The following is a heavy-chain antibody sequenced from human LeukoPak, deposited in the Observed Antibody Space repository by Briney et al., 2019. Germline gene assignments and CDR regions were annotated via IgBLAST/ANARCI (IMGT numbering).Heavy chain of an antibody. CDR2: IYHSGST. V-gene: IGHV4-38-2*02. D-gene: IGHD5-18*01. CDR1: GYSISSGYY. J-gene: IGHJ4*02. CDR3: ARGGTAMFPVDY. Sequence: SETLSLTCTVSGYSISSGYYWGWIRQPPGKGLEWIGSIYHSGSTYYNPSLKSRVTISVDASKNQFSLKLSPVTAADTAVYYCARGGTAMFPVDYWGQGTLVTVSS.